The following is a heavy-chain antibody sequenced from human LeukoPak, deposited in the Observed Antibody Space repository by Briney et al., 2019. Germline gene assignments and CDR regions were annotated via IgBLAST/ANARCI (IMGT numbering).Heavy chain of an antibody. CDR3: ARDYGGNSGWFDP. D-gene: IGHD4-23*01. J-gene: IGHJ5*02. CDR2: MSPNSGKT. V-gene: IGHV1-8*01. CDR1: VYTFTRYD. Sequence: GASVKVSCKSSVYTFTRYDINWVRQATGQGPEWMGWMSPNSGKTGYAQKFQGRVTMTRDTSISMAYMELSSLRSDDTAVYYCARDYGGNSGWFDPWGQGTLVTVSS.